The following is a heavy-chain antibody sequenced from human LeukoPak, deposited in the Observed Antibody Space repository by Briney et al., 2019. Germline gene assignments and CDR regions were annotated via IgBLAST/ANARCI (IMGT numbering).Heavy chain of an antibody. V-gene: IGHV3-11*01. Sequence: GGSLRLSCAASGFTFSDYYMSWIRQAPGKGLEWVSYISSSGSTIYYADSVKGRFTISRDSSKNTLYLQMNSLRAEDTAVYYCAKEKSSSSLDYWGQGTLVTVSS. J-gene: IGHJ4*02. CDR1: GFTFSDYY. CDR2: ISSSGSTI. CDR3: AKEKSSSSLDY. D-gene: IGHD6-13*01.